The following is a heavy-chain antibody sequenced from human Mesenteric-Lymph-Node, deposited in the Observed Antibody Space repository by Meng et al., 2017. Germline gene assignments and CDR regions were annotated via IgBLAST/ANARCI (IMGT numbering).Heavy chain of an antibody. V-gene: IGHV3-53*01. CDR1: ELTISDNF. J-gene: IGHJ3*02. D-gene: IGHD3-9*01. Sequence: GESLKISCTASELTISDNFLTWVRQAPGKGLEWLSIIYNDGNTYYADSVQGRFIISRDNAKNSLYLQMNSLRAEDTALYYCAREGSLKLRYFDWLSHDAFDIWGQGTMVTVSS. CDR3: AREGSLKLRYFDWLSHDAFDI. CDR2: IYNDGNT.